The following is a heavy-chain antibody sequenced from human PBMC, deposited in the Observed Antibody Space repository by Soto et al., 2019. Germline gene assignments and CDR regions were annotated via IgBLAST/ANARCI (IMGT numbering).Heavy chain of an antibody. CDR3: ARRDYDSSGYYDLGY. J-gene: IGHJ4*02. CDR1: GGTFSSYA. Sequence: QVQLVQSGAEVKKPGSSVKVSCKASGGTFSSYAISWVRQAPGQGLEWMGGIISIFGTADYAQKFQGRVTITADESTSTAYLELRSLRSEDTAVYYCARRDYDSSGYYDLGYWGQGTLVTVSS. V-gene: IGHV1-69*12. CDR2: IISIFGTA. D-gene: IGHD3-22*01.